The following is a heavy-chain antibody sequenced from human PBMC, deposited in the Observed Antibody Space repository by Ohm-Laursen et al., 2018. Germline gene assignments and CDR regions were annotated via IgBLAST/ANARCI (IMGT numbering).Heavy chain of an antibody. J-gene: IGHJ4*02. CDR3: ARDRGAVPGSHFDY. Sequence: GSLRLSCAASGFTFSGYFMSWLRQTPGKGLEWISYIGSSGSPTDYADSVKGRFTISRDNAKNSLYLQMNSLRAEDTALYFCARDRGAVPGSHFDYWGQGTLVTVSS. CDR1: GFTFSGYF. D-gene: IGHD6-19*01. V-gene: IGHV3-11*01. CDR2: IGSSGSPT.